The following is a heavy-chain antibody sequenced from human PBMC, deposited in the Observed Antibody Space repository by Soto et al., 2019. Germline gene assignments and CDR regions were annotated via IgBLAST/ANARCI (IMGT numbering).Heavy chain of an antibody. CDR3: ACQRYYDSSGYQFDY. V-gene: IGHV3-30-3*01. Sequence: GGSLRLSCAASGFTFSSYAMHWVRQAPGKGLEWVAVISYDGSNKYYADSVKGRFTISRDNSKNTLYLQMNSLRAEDTAVYYCACQRYYDSSGYQFDYWGQGTLVTVSS. D-gene: IGHD3-22*01. CDR2: ISYDGSNK. J-gene: IGHJ4*02. CDR1: GFTFSSYA.